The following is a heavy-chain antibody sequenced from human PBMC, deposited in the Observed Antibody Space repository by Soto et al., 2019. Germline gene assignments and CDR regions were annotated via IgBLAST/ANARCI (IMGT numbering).Heavy chain of an antibody. CDR3: AKARITMIVVVITTYRNDAFDI. V-gene: IGHV3-7*03. Sequence: GGSLRLSCAASGFTFSSYWMTWVRQLPGKGLEWVATIKQDGSEKNYVDSVKGRFTISRDNAQDSLYLQMNSLRAEDTAVYYCAKARITMIVVVITTYRNDAFDIWGQGTMVTVSS. J-gene: IGHJ3*02. D-gene: IGHD3-22*01. CDR1: GFTFSSYW. CDR2: IKQDGSEK.